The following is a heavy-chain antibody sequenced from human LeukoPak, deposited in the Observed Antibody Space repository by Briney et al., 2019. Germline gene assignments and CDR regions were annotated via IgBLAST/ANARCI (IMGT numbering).Heavy chain of an antibody. CDR2: IQSGGST. D-gene: IGHD2-21*01. CDR3: ARGLSDNCFDP. J-gene: IGHJ5*02. Sequence: GGSLRLSCAASGFSFRNFGMHWVRQAPGKGLEWVSGIQSGGSTYYADSVKGRFTISRDNSKNTLYLQMNSLRAEDTAVYYCARGLSDNCFDPWGQGTLVTVSS. CDR1: GFSFRNFG. V-gene: IGHV3-66*01.